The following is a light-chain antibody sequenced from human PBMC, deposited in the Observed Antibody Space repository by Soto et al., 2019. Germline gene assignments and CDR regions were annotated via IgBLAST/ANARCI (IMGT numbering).Light chain of an antibody. CDR1: QSISDL. CDR3: QQYDNYSP. Sequence: IQMTQSPSTLSASVGDRVTITSRACQSISDLLAWYQQKPGEAPKLLIYKASSLESGVPSRFSGSGSGTEFSLTISSLQPDDFATYYCQQYDNYSPFGGGTKVEI. V-gene: IGKV1-5*03. J-gene: IGKJ4*02. CDR2: KAS.